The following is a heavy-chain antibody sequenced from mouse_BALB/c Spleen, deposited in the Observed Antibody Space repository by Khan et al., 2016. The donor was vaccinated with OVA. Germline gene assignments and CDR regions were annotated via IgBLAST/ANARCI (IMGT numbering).Heavy chain of an antibody. CDR1: GFNIKDTY. CDR2: IDPANGNT. CDR3: ARDDGYYEGDY. Sequence: VQLQQSGAELVKPGASVKLSCTASGFNIKDTYMHWVKQRPEQGLEWIGRIDPANGNTKYDPKFQGKATITADTSSNTAYLQLSSLTSEDTAVSYCARDDGYYEGDYWGQGTSVTVSS. D-gene: IGHD2-3*01. V-gene: IGHV14-3*02. J-gene: IGHJ4*01.